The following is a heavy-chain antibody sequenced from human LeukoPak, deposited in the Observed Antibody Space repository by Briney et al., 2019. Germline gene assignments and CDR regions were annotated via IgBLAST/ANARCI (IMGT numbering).Heavy chain of an antibody. CDR3: ARDPRTPAFDF. J-gene: IGHJ4*02. V-gene: IGHV6-1*01. CDR2: AYYRSKWYN. Sequence: SQTLSLTCAISGDSVSSNSAAWSWIRQSPSRGLEWLGTAYYRSKWYNDYAVSVKSRITINPDTSKNQFSLQLNSVTPEDTAVYYCARDPRTPAFDFWGQGPLVTVSS. D-gene: IGHD1-14*01. CDR1: GDSVSSNSAA.